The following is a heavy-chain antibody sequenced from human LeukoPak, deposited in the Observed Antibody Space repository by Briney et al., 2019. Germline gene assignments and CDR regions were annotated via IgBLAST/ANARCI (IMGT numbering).Heavy chain of an antibody. V-gene: IGHV1-69*13. J-gene: IGHJ5*02. CDR3: ARGNYDFCCGYSLALGGEWFDP. D-gene: IGHD3-3*01. Sequence: ASVKVSCKASGGTFSSYAISWVRQAPGQGREWMGGIIPIFGTANYAQKFQGRVTITADESTSTAYMELSSLRSEDTAVYYCARGNYDFCCGYSLALGGEWFDPWGQGTLVTVSS. CDR2: IIPIFGTA. CDR1: GGTFSSYA.